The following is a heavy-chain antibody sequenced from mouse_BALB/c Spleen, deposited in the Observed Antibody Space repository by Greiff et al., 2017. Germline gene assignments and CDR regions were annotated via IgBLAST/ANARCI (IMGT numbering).Heavy chain of an antibody. J-gene: IGHJ4*01. V-gene: IGHV1-54*01. CDR2: INPGSGGT. CDR1: GYAFTYYL. Sequence: QVQLQQSGAELVRPGTSVKVSCKASGYAFTYYLIEWVKQRPGQGLEWIGVINPGSGGTNYNEKFKGKATLTADKSSSTAYMQLSSLTSDDSAVYFCARQGAMDYWGQGTSVTVSS. CDR3: ARQGAMDY.